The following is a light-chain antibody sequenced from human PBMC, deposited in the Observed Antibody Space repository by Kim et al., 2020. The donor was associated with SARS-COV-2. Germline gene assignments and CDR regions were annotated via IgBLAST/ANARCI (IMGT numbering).Light chain of an antibody. CDR2: DAS. Sequence: EIVMTQSPATLSVSPGERATVSCRASQSVSRRLAWYQQKPGQPLRLLIYDASTRATGIPARFSGSESGTEFTLTISSLQSEDFAVYYCHQSNNLPPTFGQGTKVDIK. CDR1: QSVSRR. CDR3: HQSNNLPPT. V-gene: IGKV3-15*01. J-gene: IGKJ1*01.